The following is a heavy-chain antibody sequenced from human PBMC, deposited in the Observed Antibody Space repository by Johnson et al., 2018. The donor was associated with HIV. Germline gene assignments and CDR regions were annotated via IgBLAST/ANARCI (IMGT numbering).Heavy chain of an antibody. Sequence: RLVESGGGVVQPGRSLSLSCVASGFTFSSYAMHWVRQAPGKGLEWVAVISYDGSHKYYADSVQGRFTISRDNAKNTLYLQMNSLRAEDTAVYYCARYPYDFWSGYKMGPQGAFDIWGQGTMVTVSS. J-gene: IGHJ3*02. CDR3: ARYPYDFWSGYKMGPQGAFDI. V-gene: IGHV3-30*14. CDR2: ISYDGSHK. D-gene: IGHD3-3*01. CDR1: GFTFSSYA.